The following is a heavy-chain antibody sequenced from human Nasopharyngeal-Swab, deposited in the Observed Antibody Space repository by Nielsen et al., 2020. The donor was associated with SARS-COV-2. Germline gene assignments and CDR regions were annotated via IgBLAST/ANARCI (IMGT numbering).Heavy chain of an antibody. D-gene: IGHD3-16*01. CDR2: ISGTCGST. CDR3: AKVKRGTSYHAFDI. J-gene: IGHJ3*02. V-gene: IGHV3-23*01. CDR1: GFTFSSYA. Sequence: WGSLRLSCAASGFTFSSYAMCWVRQAPGKGLEWVSAISGTCGSTYYADSVKDRFTISRDDSKNTQYLQMNSLIADDTAVYYCAKVKRGTSYHAFDIWGQGTMVTVSS.